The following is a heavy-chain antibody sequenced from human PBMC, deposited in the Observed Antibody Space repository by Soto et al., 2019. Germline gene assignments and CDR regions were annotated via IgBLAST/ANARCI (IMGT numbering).Heavy chain of an antibody. V-gene: IGHV3-53*01. J-gene: IGHJ4*02. CDR3: ARGHAPAAAAGTPGGDY. Sequence: GGSLRLSCAASGFTVSSNYMSWVRQAPGKGLEWVSVIYSGGSTYYADSVKGRFTISRDNSKNTLYLQMNSLRAEDTAVYYCARGHAPAAAAGTPGGDYWGQGTLVTVSS. CDR1: GFTVSSNY. CDR2: IYSGGST. D-gene: IGHD6-13*01.